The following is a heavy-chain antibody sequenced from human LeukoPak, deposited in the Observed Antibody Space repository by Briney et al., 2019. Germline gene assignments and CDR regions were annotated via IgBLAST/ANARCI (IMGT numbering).Heavy chain of an antibody. J-gene: IGHJ4*02. D-gene: IGHD6-19*01. Sequence: GGSLRLSCAASGFTFSTYTMNWVRQAPGKGLEWVSSLSSSSSYIFYADSVKGRFTISRDNAKNSLFLQMNSLRAEDTAVYYCAKTYSSGWGCFDYWGQGTLVTVSS. V-gene: IGHV3-21*01. CDR1: GFTFSTYT. CDR2: LSSSSSYI. CDR3: AKTYSSGWGCFDY.